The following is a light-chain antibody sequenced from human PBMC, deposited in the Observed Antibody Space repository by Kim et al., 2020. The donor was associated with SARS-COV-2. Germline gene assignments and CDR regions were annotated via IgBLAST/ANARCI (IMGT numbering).Light chain of an antibody. J-gene: IGLJ1*01. Sequence: GVPISCTGTSSNLGAGDEVHWYQQLPATAPKLLIYGNSNRPSGVPDRFSGSKSGTSASLAITGLQAEDEADYYCQSYDSSLSGYVFGTGTKVTVL. CDR2: GNS. CDR1: SSNLGAGDE. CDR3: QSYDSSLSGYV. V-gene: IGLV1-40*01.